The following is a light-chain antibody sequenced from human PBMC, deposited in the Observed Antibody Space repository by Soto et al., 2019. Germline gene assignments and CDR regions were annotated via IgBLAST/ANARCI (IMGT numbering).Light chain of an antibody. CDR3: QQTYRTPRT. Sequence: DIQMTQSPSSLSASLGDRVTITCRANQSINTFLNWYQQKPGKAPQLLIHGASRLQTGVPSSFSGGGSGTDFTLTISSLQPVDFATYYCQQTYRTPRTFGQGTTVETK. CDR2: GAS. J-gene: IGKJ1*01. CDR1: QSINTF. V-gene: IGKV1-39*01.